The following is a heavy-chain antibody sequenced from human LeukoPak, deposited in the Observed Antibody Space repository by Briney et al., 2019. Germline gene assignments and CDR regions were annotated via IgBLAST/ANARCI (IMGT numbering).Heavy chain of an antibody. D-gene: IGHD3-9*01. V-gene: IGHV4-59*01. J-gene: IGHJ4*02. CDR2: FFYSGNT. CDR1: GXSISGYY. Sequence: SETLSLTCTVSGXSISGYYWSWIRQPPGKGLEWIAYFFYSGNTNYNPSLKSRVTISVDTSKNQFSLRLSSVTAADTAVYYCARGRYHFDYWGQGTLVTVSS. CDR3: ARGRYHFDY.